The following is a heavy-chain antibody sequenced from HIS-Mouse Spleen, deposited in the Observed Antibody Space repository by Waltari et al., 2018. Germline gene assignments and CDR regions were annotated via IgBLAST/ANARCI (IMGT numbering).Heavy chain of an antibody. J-gene: IGHJ4*02. CDR2: INPNSGGK. D-gene: IGHD7-27*01. V-gene: IGHV1-2*02. CDR3: ARGWGWGDY. CDR1: GYTFTGYY. Sequence: QVQLVQSGAEVKKPGASVKVSCKASGYTFTGYYMHWVRQAPGQGLEWMGWINPNSGGKNYEQKFQGRVTMTRDTSISTAYMELSRLRSDDTAVYYWARGWGWGDYWGQGTLVTVSS.